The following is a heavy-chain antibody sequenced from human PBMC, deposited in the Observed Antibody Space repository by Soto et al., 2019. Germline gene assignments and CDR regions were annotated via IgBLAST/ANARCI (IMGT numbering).Heavy chain of an antibody. Sequence: GASVKVSCKASGYPFSSHGFTWVRQAPGQGLEWMGWISIYNGNTHYAQKFQRRLTLTTDESTSTAYLELTSLTSDDTAVYYCARSTMAPETVDHWGQGTLVTGSS. CDR3: ARSTMAPETVDH. D-gene: IGHD3-10*01. J-gene: IGHJ4*02. V-gene: IGHV1-18*04. CDR2: ISIYNGNT. CDR1: GYPFSSHG.